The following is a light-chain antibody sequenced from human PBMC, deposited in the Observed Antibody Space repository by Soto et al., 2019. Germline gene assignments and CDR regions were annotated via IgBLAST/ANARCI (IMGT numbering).Light chain of an antibody. V-gene: IGKV3-20*01. CDR3: QQYGSSPYT. Sequence: EIVLTRSPGTLSLSPGERATLSCRASQSVSSSYLAWYQQKPGQAPRLLIYGASSRATGIPDRFSGSGSGTDFTLTISRLEPEDFAVYYCQQYGSSPYTFGQGTKLESK. CDR2: GAS. J-gene: IGKJ2*01. CDR1: QSVSSSY.